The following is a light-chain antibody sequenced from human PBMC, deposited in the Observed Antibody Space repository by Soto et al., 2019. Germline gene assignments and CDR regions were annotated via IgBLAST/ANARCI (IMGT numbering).Light chain of an antibody. Sequence: GTLSSHSSQSVSNSLAWYQQKPGQPPRLLIYDVSNRATGIQARFSGSGSGTDFTLTITSLEPEDFAVYFCHQRDNLNRISFAEGTLLEIK. CDR2: DVS. J-gene: IGKJ5*01. CDR3: HQRDNLNRIS. V-gene: IGKV3-11*01. CDR1: QSVSNS.